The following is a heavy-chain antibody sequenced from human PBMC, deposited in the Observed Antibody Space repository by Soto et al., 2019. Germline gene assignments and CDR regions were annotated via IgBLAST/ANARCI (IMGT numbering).Heavy chain of an antibody. Sequence: EVQLVESGGGLVKPGGSLRLSCAASGFTFSSYSMNWVRQAPGKGLEWVSSISSSSSYIYYVDSMKGRFTISRDNAKNSLYLQMNSLRAEDTVVYYCVRDPPRYYGSGSYYNAAVVSYFDLWGRGTLVTVSS. V-gene: IGHV3-21*01. CDR3: VRDPPRYYGSGSYYNAAVVSYFDL. D-gene: IGHD3-10*01. CDR2: ISSSSSYI. CDR1: GFTFSSYS. J-gene: IGHJ2*01.